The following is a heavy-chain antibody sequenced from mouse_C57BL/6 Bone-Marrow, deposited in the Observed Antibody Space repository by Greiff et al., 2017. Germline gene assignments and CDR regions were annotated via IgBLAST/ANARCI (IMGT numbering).Heavy chain of an antibody. J-gene: IGHJ4*01. V-gene: IGHV1-15*01. Sequence: QVQLQESGAELVRPGASVTLSCKASGYTFTDYEMHWVKQTPVHGLEWIGAIYPGTGGTAYNQKFKGKATLTADKSSSTAYMELRSLTSEDSAVSYCTEGYYYENYAIDYWGQGTTVTVSS. D-gene: IGHD2-4*01. CDR3: TEGYYYENYAIDY. CDR2: IYPGTGGT. CDR1: GYTFTDYE.